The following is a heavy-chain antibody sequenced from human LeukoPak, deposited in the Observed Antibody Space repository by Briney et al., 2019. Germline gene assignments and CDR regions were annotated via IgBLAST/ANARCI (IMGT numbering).Heavy chain of an antibody. CDR3: AGDRDGGWFNMDV. J-gene: IGHJ6*03. CDR1: GFIFSGYG. CDR2: ILHDGSNE. D-gene: IGHD6-19*01. Sequence: GGSLRLSCAASGFIFSGYGMHWVRQAPGKGLEWVAFILHDGSNEYYADSVKGRFTISRDNSMNTLHLQMDSLRAEDTAVYHCAGDRDGGWFNMDVWGKGTTVTVSS. V-gene: IGHV3-33*01.